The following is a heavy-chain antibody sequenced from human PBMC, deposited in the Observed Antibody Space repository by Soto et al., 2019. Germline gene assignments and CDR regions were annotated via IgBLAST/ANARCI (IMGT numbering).Heavy chain of an antibody. D-gene: IGHD4-17*01. V-gene: IGHV4-59*08. CDR1: GGSISSYY. J-gene: IGHJ4*02. CDR3: ARGYGDYVLDY. CDR2: IYYSGST. Sequence: SETLSLTCTVSGGSISSYYWSWIRQPPGKGLEWIGYIYYSGSTNYNPSLKSRVTISVDTSNNQFSLKLTSVTAADTAVYYCARGYGDYVLDYWGQGTLVTVSS.